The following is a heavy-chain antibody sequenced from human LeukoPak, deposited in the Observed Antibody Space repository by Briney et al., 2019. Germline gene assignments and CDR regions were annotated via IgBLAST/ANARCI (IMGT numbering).Heavy chain of an antibody. CDR3: ARTVVTPGIYYYYYMDV. V-gene: IGHV4-34*01. Sequence: PSETLSLTCAVYGGSFSGYYWSWIRQPPGKGLEWIGEINHSGSTNYNPSLKSRVTISVDTSKNQFSLKLSSVTAADTAVYYCARTVVTPGIYYYYYMDVWGKGTTVTVSS. D-gene: IGHD4-23*01. J-gene: IGHJ6*03. CDR2: INHSGST. CDR1: GGSFSGYY.